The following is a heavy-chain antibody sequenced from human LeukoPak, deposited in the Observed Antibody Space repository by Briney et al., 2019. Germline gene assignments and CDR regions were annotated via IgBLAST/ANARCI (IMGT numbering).Heavy chain of an antibody. CDR1: GFTLSDYY. CDR2: ISSSGSTI. V-gene: IGHV3-11*04. D-gene: IGHD6-13*01. J-gene: IGHJ5*02. CDR3: ARESIAAAFDP. Sequence: GSLRLSCAASGFTLSDYYMSWIRQAPGKGLEWVSYISSSGSTIYYADSVKGRFTISRDNAKNSLYLQMNSLRAEDTAVYYCARESIAAAFDPWGQGTLVTVSS.